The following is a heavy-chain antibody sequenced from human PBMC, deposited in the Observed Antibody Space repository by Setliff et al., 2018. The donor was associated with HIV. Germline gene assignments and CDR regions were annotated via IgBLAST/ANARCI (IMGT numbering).Heavy chain of an antibody. CDR2: ISPDNGAA. J-gene: IGHJ3*01. CDR3: ARPRVFDSFDV. CDR1: GYMILGYK. Sequence: GPSVKVSCKAIGYMILGYKMSWVRQAPGQGLEWIGRISPDNGAAEYAPKFQGRVRMTLDTSISTAYLEIPRLTSDDAAVYYCARPRVFDSFDVWGQGTLVTVSS. V-gene: IGHV1-2*06.